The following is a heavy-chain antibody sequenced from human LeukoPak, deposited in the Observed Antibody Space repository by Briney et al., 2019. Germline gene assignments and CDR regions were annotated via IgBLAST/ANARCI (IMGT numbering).Heavy chain of an antibody. CDR1: RFTFINAW. D-gene: IGHD1-1*01. J-gene: IGHJ4*01. V-gene: IGHV3-15*01. CDR3: TTSGQHWDVFDY. Sequence: GGSLRLSCAASRFTFINAWMSWVRQAPGKGLEWVGRIKSKTGGGTTGYAAPVKGRFTISRDDSKNTLYLQMNSLKTEDTAVYYCTTSGQHWDVFDYWGHGSLVTVSS. CDR2: IKSKTGGGTT.